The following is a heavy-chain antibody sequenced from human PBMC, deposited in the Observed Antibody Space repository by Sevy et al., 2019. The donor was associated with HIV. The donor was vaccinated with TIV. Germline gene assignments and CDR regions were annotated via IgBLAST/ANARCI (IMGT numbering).Heavy chain of an antibody. CDR1: GYTFTSYG. V-gene: IGHV1-18*01. CDR3: AGAVGSSSWYSFDY. D-gene: IGHD6-13*01. Sequence: ASVKVSCKASGYTFTSYGISWVRQAPGQGLEWMGWISAYNGNTNYAQKLQGRVTMTTDTSTSTADMELRSLRSDDTAVYYCAGAVGSSSWYSFDYWGQGTLVTVSS. J-gene: IGHJ4*02. CDR2: ISAYNGNT.